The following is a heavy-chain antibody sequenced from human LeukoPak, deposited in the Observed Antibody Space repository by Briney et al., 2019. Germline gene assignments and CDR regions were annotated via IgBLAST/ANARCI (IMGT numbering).Heavy chain of an antibody. CDR2: ISYDGSGK. V-gene: IGHV3-30*04. Sequence: PGRSLRLSCAASEFSFSSYAMHWVRQAPGKGLEWVALISYDGSGKYCADSVKGRFTISRDNSRNTLYLQMYSLRPEDTAVYYCARTHYTDIYYFDYWGQGTLVTVSS. CDR1: EFSFSSYA. CDR3: ARTHYTDIYYFDY. D-gene: IGHD3-9*01. J-gene: IGHJ4*02.